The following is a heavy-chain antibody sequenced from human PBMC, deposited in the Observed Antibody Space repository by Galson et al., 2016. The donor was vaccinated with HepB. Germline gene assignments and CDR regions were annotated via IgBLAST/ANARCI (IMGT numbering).Heavy chain of an antibody. CDR1: GGSFRDLA. Sequence: SVKVSCKASGGSFRDLAINWVRQAPGQGLEWMGGIVPIFDAPNYARKFQGRVTITADTSTSTAYMELDSLTSKDTAVYFCATDVLGLFDYWGQGTLVTVSS. CDR3: ATDVLGLFDY. D-gene: IGHD3-16*01. V-gene: IGHV1-69*06. CDR2: IVPIFDAP. J-gene: IGHJ4*02.